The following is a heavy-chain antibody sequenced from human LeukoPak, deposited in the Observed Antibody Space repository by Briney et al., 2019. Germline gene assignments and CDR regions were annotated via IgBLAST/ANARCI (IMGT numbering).Heavy chain of an antibody. CDR2: INHSGST. V-gene: IGHV4-34*01. CDR1: SGSFSGYY. Sequence: SETLSLTCAVYSGSFSGYYWSWIRQPPGKGLEWIGEINHSGSTNYNPSLKSRVTISVDTSKNQFSLKLSSVTAADTAVYYCASTSGWYSYYGMDVWGQGTTVTVSS. J-gene: IGHJ6*02. D-gene: IGHD6-19*01. CDR3: ASTSGWYSYYGMDV.